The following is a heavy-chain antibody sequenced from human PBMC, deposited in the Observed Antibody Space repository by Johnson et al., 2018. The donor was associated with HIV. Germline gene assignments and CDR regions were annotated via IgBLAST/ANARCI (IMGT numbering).Heavy chain of an antibody. V-gene: IGHV3-30-3*02. Sequence: QVQLVESGGGLVQPGRSLRLSCKTSGFTFGNYAINWVRQAPGKGLEWIGFIRSNKYYPNSLKVRFTISRDNSKNTLYLQMNSLRAEDTALYYCAKDLRSSRWPPGAFDIWGQGTMVTVSS. CDR1: GFTFGNYA. D-gene: IGHD6-13*01. CDR3: AKDLRSSRWPPGAFDI. J-gene: IGHJ3*02. CDR2: IRSNK.